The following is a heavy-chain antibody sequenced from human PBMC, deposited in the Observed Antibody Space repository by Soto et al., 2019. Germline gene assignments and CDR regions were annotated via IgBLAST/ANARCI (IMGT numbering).Heavy chain of an antibody. J-gene: IGHJ5*02. CDR2: MRGRGGST. D-gene: IGHD1-1*01. Sequence: XEGRRLSRAACGLSFSSYAMSWVRRAPGKGLKWVSGMRGRGGSTYYADSVKGRFTISRDNSKNTMYLQMNSLSAEDTAVYYCAPGDASNDGCWFDPCGQGILVTVSS. CDR1: GLSFSSYA. CDR3: APGDASNDGCWFDP. V-gene: IGHV3-23*01.